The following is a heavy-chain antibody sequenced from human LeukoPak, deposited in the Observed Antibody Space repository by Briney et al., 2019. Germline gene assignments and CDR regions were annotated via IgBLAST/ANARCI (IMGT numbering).Heavy chain of an antibody. J-gene: IGHJ4*02. Sequence: KSSETLSLTCTVSGGSISSYYWGWIRQPPGKGLEWIGSIYHSGSTYYNPSLKSRVTISVDTSKNQFSLKLSSVTAADTAVYYCAGALITMIVVVLPGISWFDYWGQGTLVTVSS. D-gene: IGHD3-22*01. CDR3: AGALITMIVVVLPGISWFDY. CDR2: IYHSGST. V-gene: IGHV4-38-2*02. CDR1: GGSISSYY.